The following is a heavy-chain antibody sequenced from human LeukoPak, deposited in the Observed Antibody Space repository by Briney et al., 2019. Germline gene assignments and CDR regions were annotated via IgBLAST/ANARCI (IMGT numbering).Heavy chain of an antibody. CDR1: GYTFTGYY. D-gene: IGHD2-15*01. J-gene: IGHJ3*02. CDR2: INPNSGGT. CDR3: ARDPGYCSGGSCYSRHAFDI. V-gene: IGHV1-2*04. Sequence: GASVKVSCKASGYTFTGYYMHWVRQAPGQGLEWMGWINPNSGGTSYAQKFQGWVTMTRDTSISTAYMELSRLRSDDTAVYYCARDPGYCSGGSCYSRHAFDIWGQGTMVTVSS.